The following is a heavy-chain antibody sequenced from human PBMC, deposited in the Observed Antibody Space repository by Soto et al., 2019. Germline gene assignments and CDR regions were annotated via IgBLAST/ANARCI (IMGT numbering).Heavy chain of an antibody. CDR1: GFTFDDYA. Sequence: GGSLRLSCAASGFTFDDYAMHWVRQAPGKGLEWVSGISWNSGSIGYADSVKGRFTISRDNAKNSLYLQMNSLRAEDTALYYCAKDSYYYDSSGYYPSWGQGTLVTVSS. CDR3: AKDSYYYDSSGYYPS. CDR2: ISWNSGSI. D-gene: IGHD3-22*01. V-gene: IGHV3-9*01. J-gene: IGHJ4*02.